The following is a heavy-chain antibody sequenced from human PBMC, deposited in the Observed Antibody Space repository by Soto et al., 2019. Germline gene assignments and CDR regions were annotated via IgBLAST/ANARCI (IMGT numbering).Heavy chain of an antibody. Sequence: GGSLRLSCAASGFTFDDYAMHWVRQAPGKGLEWVSGISWNSGSIGYADSVKGRFTISRDNAKNSLYLQMNSLRAEDTALYYCAKGSQAARPYYFDYWGQGSLVTVS. D-gene: IGHD6-6*01. J-gene: IGHJ4*02. CDR1: GFTFDDYA. CDR2: ISWNSGSI. V-gene: IGHV3-9*01. CDR3: AKGSQAARPYYFDY.